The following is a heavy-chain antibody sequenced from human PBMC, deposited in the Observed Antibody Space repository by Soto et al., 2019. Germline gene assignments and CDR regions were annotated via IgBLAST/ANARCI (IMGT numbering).Heavy chain of an antibody. CDR1: GASISGFY. CDR2: IYATGTT. D-gene: IGHD3-16*01. V-gene: IGHV4-4*07. Sequence: QVQLQESGPGLLKPSETLSLTCTVSGASISGFYWSWIRKSAGKGLEWIGRIYATGTTDYNPSLKSRVMMSVDTSKKQFYLKLRSVTAADTAVYYCGRDGPKTLRDWFDPWGQGISVTVTS. J-gene: IGHJ5*02. CDR3: GRDGPKTLRDWFDP.